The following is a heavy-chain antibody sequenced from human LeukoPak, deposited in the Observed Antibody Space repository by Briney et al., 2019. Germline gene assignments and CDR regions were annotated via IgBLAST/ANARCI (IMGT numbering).Heavy chain of an antibody. Sequence: ASVKVSCKASGYTFTGYYMHRVRQAPGQGLEWMGWINPNSGGTNYAQKFQGRVTMATDTSTSTAYMELRSLRSDDTAVYYCAREGPYYYGSGSYRKLGYFDYWGQGTLVTVSS. CDR1: GYTFTGYY. V-gene: IGHV1-2*02. CDR2: INPNSGGT. CDR3: AREGPYYYGSGSYRKLGYFDY. D-gene: IGHD3-10*01. J-gene: IGHJ4*02.